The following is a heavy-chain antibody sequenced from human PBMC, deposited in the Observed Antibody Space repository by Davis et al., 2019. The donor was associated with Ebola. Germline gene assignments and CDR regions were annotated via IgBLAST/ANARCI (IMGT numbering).Heavy chain of an antibody. V-gene: IGHV4-34*01. CDR3: ARGWDSSGWQN. D-gene: IGHD6-19*01. CDR1: GGSFSGYY. J-gene: IGHJ4*02. Sequence: MPSETLSLTCAVYGGSFSGYYWSWIRQPPGKGLEWIGEINHSGSTNYNPSLQSRVTISVDTSKNQFSLNLNSVTAADTSVYYCARGWDSSGWQNWGQGTLVTVSS. CDR2: INHSGST.